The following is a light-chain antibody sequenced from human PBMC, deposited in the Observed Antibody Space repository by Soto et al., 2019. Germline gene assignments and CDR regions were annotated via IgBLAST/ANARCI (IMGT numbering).Light chain of an antibody. CDR2: DVT. CDR1: SSDFGGYNS. CDR3: SSYTSSSPLGV. Sequence: SVLTHPGPVSGSPWQSITISHTGKSSDFGGYNSVSWYQQHPGKAPKLMIYDVTDRPSGVSNRFSGSKSGNTASLTISGLQAEDEADYYCSSYTSSSPLGVFGTGTKVTVL. V-gene: IGLV2-14*03. J-gene: IGLJ1*01.